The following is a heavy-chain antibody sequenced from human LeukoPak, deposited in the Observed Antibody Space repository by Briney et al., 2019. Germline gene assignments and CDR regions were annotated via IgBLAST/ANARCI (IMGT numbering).Heavy chain of an antibody. V-gene: IGHV4-4*02. D-gene: IGHD3-10*01. J-gene: IGHJ4*02. CDR3: ARRTLFGDYIDY. CDR2: IYHSGST. CDR1: GGSISSSKW. Sequence: PSETLSLTCAVSGGSISSSKWWSGVRQPPGKGLEWIGEIYHSGSTNYNPSLKSRVTILVDKSKNQFSLEMTSVTAADTAVYYCARRTLFGDYIDYWGQGALVRVSS.